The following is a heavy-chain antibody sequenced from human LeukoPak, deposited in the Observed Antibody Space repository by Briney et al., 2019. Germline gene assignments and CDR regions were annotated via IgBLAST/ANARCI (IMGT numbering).Heavy chain of an antibody. J-gene: IGHJ6*03. CDR2: ISNSGSIV. D-gene: IGHD2-8*01. CDR3: ARRVVRYYYMDV. V-gene: IGHV3-48*03. Sequence: PGGSLRLSCAASGFTFSSYEMNWVRQAPGKGLEWVSYISNSGSIVYYADSVKGRFTITRDNAKNSLYLQMNSLRAEDTAIYYCARRVVRYYYMDVWGKGTTVTISS. CDR1: GFTFSSYE.